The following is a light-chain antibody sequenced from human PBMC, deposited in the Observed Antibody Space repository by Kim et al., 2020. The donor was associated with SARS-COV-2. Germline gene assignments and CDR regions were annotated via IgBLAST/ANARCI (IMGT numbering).Light chain of an antibody. CDR1: QGISSD. Sequence: DFVGDRVSITCRASQGISSDLGGYQQRPGEAPKLLIYDASSLQSGVPSRFSGSASGPEFTLTISSLQPEDVATYYCLQDFNYPWTFGQGTKVDIK. CDR3: LQDFNYPWT. CDR2: DAS. V-gene: IGKV1-6*01. J-gene: IGKJ1*01.